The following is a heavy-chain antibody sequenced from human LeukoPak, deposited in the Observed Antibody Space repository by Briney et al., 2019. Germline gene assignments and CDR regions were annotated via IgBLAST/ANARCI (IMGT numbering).Heavy chain of an antibody. CDR1: GGSISSYH. J-gene: IGHJ4*02. V-gene: IGHV4-59*01. CDR2: IYYSGST. CDR3: ARGIFGVVTRGPDY. Sequence: SETLSLTCTVSGGSISSYHWSWIRQPPGRGLEWIGYIYYSGSTNYNPSLKSRVTISVDTSKNQFSLKLSSVTAADTAVYYCARGIFGVVTRGPDYWGQGTLVTVSS. D-gene: IGHD3-3*02.